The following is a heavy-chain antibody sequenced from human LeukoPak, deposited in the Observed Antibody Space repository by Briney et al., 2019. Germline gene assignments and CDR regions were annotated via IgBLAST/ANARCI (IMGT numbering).Heavy chain of an antibody. CDR3: ARRAGAYSHPYDY. D-gene: IGHD2-15*01. J-gene: IGHJ4*02. CDR1: GFTFSSYG. CDR2: ISFDGSNK. Sequence: TGGSLRLSCAASGFTFSSYGMHWVRQAPGKGLEWVAVISFDGSNKNYADSVKGRFTISRDNSKNTLYLQMNSLRAEDTALYYCARRAGAYSHPYDYWGQGTLVTVSS. V-gene: IGHV3-30*03.